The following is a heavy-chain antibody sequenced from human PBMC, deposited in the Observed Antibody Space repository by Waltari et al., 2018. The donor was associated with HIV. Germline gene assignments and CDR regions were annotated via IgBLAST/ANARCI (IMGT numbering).Heavy chain of an antibody. CDR2: IFYSGNT. J-gene: IGHJ4*02. D-gene: IGHD3-16*02. Sequence: QVQLQESGPGLVQPSETLSLTCRVSGYSIDDGYYWAWIRQPPGKGLEWVASIFYSGNTYYNPSLKSRVTMSMDTSRNQFSLKLSSVTAADTAVYFCARDWGSYRPYYFDYWGRGTLVTVSS. V-gene: IGHV4-38-2*02. CDR1: GYSIDDGYY. CDR3: ARDWGSYRPYYFDY.